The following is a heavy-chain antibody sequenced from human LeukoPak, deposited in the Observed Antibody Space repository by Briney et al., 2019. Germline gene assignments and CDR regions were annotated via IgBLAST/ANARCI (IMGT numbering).Heavy chain of an antibody. D-gene: IGHD1-1*01. J-gene: IGHJ4*02. V-gene: IGHV1-2*02. CDR2: FNLNSAGT. Sequence: APVKPSCSPSRSTFTPSYIHSGRRSPRHDLECMRWFNLNSAGTNYAQKFQGGVTMTTYTSISTVYMELTRLTSADTAVYYCAREHGTDGTTFTLNFDCWGQGTLVTVSS. CDR3: AREHGTDGTTFTLNFDC. CDR1: RSTFTPSY.